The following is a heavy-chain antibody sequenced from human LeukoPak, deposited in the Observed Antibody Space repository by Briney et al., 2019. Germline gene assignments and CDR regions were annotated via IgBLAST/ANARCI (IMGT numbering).Heavy chain of an antibody. D-gene: IGHD3-16*02. Sequence: GGSLRLSCAASGFTFSSYDMHWVRQATGKGLEWVSAIGTAGDTYYPGSVKGRFTISRENAKNSLYLQMNSLRAGDTAVYYCARAKGYDYVWGSYRYYFDYWGQGTLVTVSS. CDR2: IGTAGDT. CDR3: ARAKGYDYVWGSYRYYFDY. CDR1: GFTFSSYD. J-gene: IGHJ4*02. V-gene: IGHV3-13*01.